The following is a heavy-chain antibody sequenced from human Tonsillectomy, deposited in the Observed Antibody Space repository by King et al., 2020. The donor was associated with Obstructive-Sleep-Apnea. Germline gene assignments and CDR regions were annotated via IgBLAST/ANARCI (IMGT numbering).Heavy chain of an antibody. CDR1: GFTFSSYA. CDR3: ARDLLQGIAAADYFDY. Sequence: VQLVESGGGVVQPGRSLRLSCAASGFTFSSYAMHWVRQAPGKGLEWVAVISYDGSNKYYADSVKDRFTISRDNSKNTLYLQMNSLRAEDTAVYYCARDLLQGIAAADYFDYWGQGTLVTVSS. J-gene: IGHJ4*02. CDR2: ISYDGSNK. V-gene: IGHV3-30*04. D-gene: IGHD6-13*01.